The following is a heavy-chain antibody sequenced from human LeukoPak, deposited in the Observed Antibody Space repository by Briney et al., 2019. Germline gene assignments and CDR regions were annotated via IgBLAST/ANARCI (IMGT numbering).Heavy chain of an antibody. CDR3: ARHSTHDYGDYADAFDI. V-gene: IGHV1-2*02. CDR1: GYTFTGYY. J-gene: IGHJ3*02. D-gene: IGHD4-17*01. Sequence: GASVKVSCKASGYTFTGYYMHWVRQAPGQGLEWMGWINPNSGGTNYAQKFQGRDTMTRDTSISTAYMELSRLRSDDTAVYYCARHSTHDYGDYADAFDIWGQGTMVTVSS. CDR2: INPNSGGT.